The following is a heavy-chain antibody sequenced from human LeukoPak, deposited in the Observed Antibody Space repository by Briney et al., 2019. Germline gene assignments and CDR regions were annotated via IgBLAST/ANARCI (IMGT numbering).Heavy chain of an antibody. V-gene: IGHV3-30*02. J-gene: IGHJ3*02. CDR2: IRYDGSNK. CDR3: AKGLLWFGELDLDAFDI. Sequence: GGSLRLSCAASGFTFSSYGMHWVRQAPGKGLEWVAFIRYDGSNKYYADSVKGRLTISRDNSKNTLYLQMNSLRAEDTAVYYCAKGLLWFGELDLDAFDIWGQGTMVTVSS. D-gene: IGHD3-10*01. CDR1: GFTFSSYG.